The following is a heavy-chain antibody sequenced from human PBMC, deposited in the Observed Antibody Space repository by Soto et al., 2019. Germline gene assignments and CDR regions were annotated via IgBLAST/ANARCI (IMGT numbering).Heavy chain of an antibody. J-gene: IGHJ4*02. CDR2: IRGSGGST. D-gene: IGHD6-19*01. Sequence: EVQLLESGGGLVQPGGSLRLSCAASGFTFSSYAMSWVRQAPGKGLEWVSAIRGSGGSTYYADSVKGRFTISRDTSKNTLYLQMNSLRAEDTAVYYCAKDKEWVRGGWSRLLGYWGQGTLVTVPS. CDR1: GFTFSSYA. CDR3: AKDKEWVRGGWSRLLGY. V-gene: IGHV3-23*01.